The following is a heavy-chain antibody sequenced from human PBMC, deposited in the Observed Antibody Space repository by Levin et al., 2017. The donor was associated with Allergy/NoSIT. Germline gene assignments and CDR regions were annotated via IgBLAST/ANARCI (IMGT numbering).Heavy chain of an antibody. V-gene: IGHV5-10-1*01. D-gene: IGHD3-22*01. CDR1: GYSFTNYW. CDR2: IDPSDSYT. Sequence: GESLKISCKGSGYSFTNYWISWVRQMPGKGLEWMGRIDPSDSYTKYSPSFQGHVTISADKSISTAYLQWSSLKASDTAMYYCAHTLSGYYQFDPWGQGTLVTVSS. J-gene: IGHJ5*02. CDR3: AHTLSGYYQFDP.